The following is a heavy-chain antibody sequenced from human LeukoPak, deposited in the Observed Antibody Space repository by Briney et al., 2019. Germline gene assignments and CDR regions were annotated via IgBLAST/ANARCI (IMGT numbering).Heavy chain of an antibody. Sequence: PGGSLRLSCAASGFTFNSYAMGWVRQAPGKGLEWVSAISSSGGSTYYADSVKGRFSIPRDNSKNTLYLQMNSLRAEDTAVYYCAKDLTFDAFDIWGQGTMVTVSS. J-gene: IGHJ3*02. D-gene: IGHD1-14*01. CDR3: AKDLTFDAFDI. V-gene: IGHV3-23*01. CDR2: ISSSGGST. CDR1: GFTFNSYA.